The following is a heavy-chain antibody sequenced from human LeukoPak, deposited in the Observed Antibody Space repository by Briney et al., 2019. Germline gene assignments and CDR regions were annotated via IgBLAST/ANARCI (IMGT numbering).Heavy chain of an antibody. CDR1: GGSIGSSTYF. CDR2: IYYSGST. Sequence: PSETLSLTCAVSGGSIGSSTYFWGWIRQPPGTGLEWIGSIYYSGSTYYNPSLKSRVTISVDTSKNHFSLKLSSVTAADTAVYYCARTRISYYYGMDVWGQGTTVTVSS. V-gene: IGHV4-39*02. J-gene: IGHJ6*02. CDR3: ARTRISYYYGMDV.